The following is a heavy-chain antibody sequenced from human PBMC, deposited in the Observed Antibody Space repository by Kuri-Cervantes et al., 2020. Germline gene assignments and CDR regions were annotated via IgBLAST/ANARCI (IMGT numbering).Heavy chain of an antibody. J-gene: IGHJ6*03. V-gene: IGHV4-59*01. CDR1: GGSISSYY. CDR3: ARFPYYYMDV. CDR2: IYSSGST. Sequence: GSLRLSCTVSGGSISSYYWSWIRQPPGKGLEWIGYIYSSGSTNYNPSLKSRVTISLDTSKNQFSLKLSSVTAADTAVYYCARFPYYYMDVWGKGTTVTVSS.